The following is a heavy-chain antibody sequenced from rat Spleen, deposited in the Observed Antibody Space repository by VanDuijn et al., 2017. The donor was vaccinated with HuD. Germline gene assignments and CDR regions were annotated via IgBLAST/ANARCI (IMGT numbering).Heavy chain of an antibody. CDR3: TRGTLPAIPFDY. D-gene: IGHD1-2*01. CDR1: GFTFSDYF. V-gene: IGHV5-29*01. CDR2: ISYDGSNT. J-gene: IGHJ2*01. Sequence: EVQLVESDGGLVQPGRSLKLSCAASGFTFSDYFMAWVRQVPTKGLEWVATISYDGSNTYYRDSVKGRFTISRDNAKNTQYLQMDSLRSEDTATYYCTRGTLPAIPFDYWGQGVMVTVSS.